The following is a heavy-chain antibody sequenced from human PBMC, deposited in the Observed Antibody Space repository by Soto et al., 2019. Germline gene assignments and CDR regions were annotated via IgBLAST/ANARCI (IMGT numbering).Heavy chain of an antibody. CDR3: ARARRDYYDSSGYYKTEAFDI. V-gene: IGHV1-69*01. Sequence: QVQLVQSGAEVKKPGSSVKVSCKASGGTFSSYAISWVRQAPGQGLEWMGGIIPIFGTANYAQKFQGRVTITAGESTSTAYMELSSLRSEDTAVYYCARARRDYYDSSGYYKTEAFDIWGQGTMVTVSS. D-gene: IGHD3-22*01. CDR1: GGTFSSYA. CDR2: IIPIFGTA. J-gene: IGHJ3*02.